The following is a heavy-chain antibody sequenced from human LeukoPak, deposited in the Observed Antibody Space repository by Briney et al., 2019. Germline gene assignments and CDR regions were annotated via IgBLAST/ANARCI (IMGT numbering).Heavy chain of an antibody. CDR3: ARSMIRGATYYFDY. CDR1: GYTFTSYY. J-gene: IGHJ4*02. V-gene: IGHV1-46*01. D-gene: IGHD3-10*01. CDR2: INPNGDST. Sequence: ASVKVSCKASGYTFTSYYIHWVRQAPGQGLEWMXVINPNGDSTSYAQKFQGRVTMTRDTSTSTVYMELSSLRSEDTAVHYCARSMIRGATYYFDYWGQGTLVTVSS.